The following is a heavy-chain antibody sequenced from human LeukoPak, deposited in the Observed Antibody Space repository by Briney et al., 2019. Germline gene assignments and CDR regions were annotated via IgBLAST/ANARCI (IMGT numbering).Heavy chain of an antibody. V-gene: IGHV3-23*01. J-gene: IGHJ4*02. Sequence: GGSMRLSCAASGFTFSSYAMSWVRQAPGKGLEWVSAISGSGGSTYYADSVKGRFTISRDNSKNTLYLQVNSLRAADTTVYYCAKVGYDFWSGYYFKHFDYWGQGTLVTVSS. CDR2: ISGSGGST. CDR3: AKVGYDFWSGYYFKHFDY. CDR1: GFTFSSYA. D-gene: IGHD3-3*01.